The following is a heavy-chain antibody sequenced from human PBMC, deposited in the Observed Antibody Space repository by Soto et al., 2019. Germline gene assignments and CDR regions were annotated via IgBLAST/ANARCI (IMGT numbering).Heavy chain of an antibody. Sequence: SETLSLTCTVSGGSISSSSYYWGWIRQPPGKGLEWIGSIYYSGSTYYNPSLKSRVTISVDTSKNQFSLKLSSVTAADTAVYYCARLRYYGMDVWGQGTTVTVAS. CDR1: GGSISSSSYY. CDR2: IYYSGST. CDR3: ARLRYYGMDV. V-gene: IGHV4-39*01. J-gene: IGHJ6*02.